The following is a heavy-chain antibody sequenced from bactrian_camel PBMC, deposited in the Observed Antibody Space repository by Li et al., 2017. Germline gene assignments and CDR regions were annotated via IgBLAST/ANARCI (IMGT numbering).Heavy chain of an antibody. Sequence: VQLVESGGGLVQPGGSLRISCAASGFTFSSYTMTWVRQAPGKGLGWISYIANDGQTSYYADSVKGRFTVTRDNAKNTLYLQMNNLKAEDTAMYYCTLGGVEFSYWGQGTQVTVS. CDR3: TLGGVEFSY. CDR1: GFTFSSYT. V-gene: IGHV3S31*01. CDR2: IANDGQTS. D-gene: IGHD5*01. J-gene: IGHJ6*01.